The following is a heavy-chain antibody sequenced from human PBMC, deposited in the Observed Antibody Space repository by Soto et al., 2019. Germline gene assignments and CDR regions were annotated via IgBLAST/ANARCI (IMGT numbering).Heavy chain of an antibody. CDR1: GYTSTSYG. D-gene: IGHD2-21*01. CDR3: AREAPPYCGGDCYYYYFDY. CDR2: ISAYNGNT. V-gene: IGHV1-18*01. J-gene: IGHJ4*02. Sequence: GASVKVSCKASGYTSTSYGISWVRQAPGQGLEWMGWISAYNGNTNYAQKLQGRVTMTTDTSTSTAYKELRSLRSDDTAVYYCAREAPPYCGGDCYYYYFDYWGQGTRVTVSS.